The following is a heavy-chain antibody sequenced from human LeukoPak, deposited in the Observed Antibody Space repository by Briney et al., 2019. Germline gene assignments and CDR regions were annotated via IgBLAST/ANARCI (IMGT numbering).Heavy chain of an antibody. J-gene: IGHJ2*01. Sequence: GGSLRPSCAASGFTFSSYAMSWVRQAPGKGLEWVSILSSSGGSTYYADSVKGRFTISRDSSKNTVYLQMNSLRAEDTAVYFCAKLTDFWGRGTLVTVSS. CDR1: GFTFSSYA. V-gene: IGHV3-23*01. D-gene: IGHD3-9*01. CDR3: AKLTDF. CDR2: LSSSGGST.